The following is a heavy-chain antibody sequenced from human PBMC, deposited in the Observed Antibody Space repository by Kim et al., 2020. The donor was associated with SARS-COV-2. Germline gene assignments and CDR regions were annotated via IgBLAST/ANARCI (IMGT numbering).Heavy chain of an antibody. V-gene: IGHV4-59*08. CDR3: ERLGLTRAFDI. J-gene: IGHJ3*02. CDR2: IYYSGST. D-gene: IGHD3-10*01. Sequence: SETLSLTCTVSGGSISSYYWSWIRQPPGKGLEWIGYIYYSGSTNYNYYLKSRVTISVDTSKNQFSLKLSSVTAADTAVYYCERLGLTRAFDIGGQGSMVT. CDR1: GGSISSYY.